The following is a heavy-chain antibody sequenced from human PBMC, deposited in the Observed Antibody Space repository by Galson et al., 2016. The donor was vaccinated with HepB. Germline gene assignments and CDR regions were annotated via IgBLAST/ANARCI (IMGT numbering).Heavy chain of an antibody. CDR3: AHRASAGTRTPYFDD. V-gene: IGHV2-5*02. D-gene: IGHD6-13*01. CDR1: GISLRSTEAD. CDR2: IYWDDDK. J-gene: IGHJ4*02. Sequence: ALVKPTQTLTLTCTISGISLRSTEADVGWIRQPPGKALEWLALIYWDDDKRYSPSLKSRLTITKDTSKNQVVLTMTNLDPVDTATYYCAHRASAGTRTPYFDDWGQGTLVTVSS.